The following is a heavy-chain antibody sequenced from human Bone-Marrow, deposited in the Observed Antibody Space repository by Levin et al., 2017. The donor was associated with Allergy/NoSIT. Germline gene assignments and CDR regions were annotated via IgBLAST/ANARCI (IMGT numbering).Heavy chain of an antibody. J-gene: IGHJ3*02. D-gene: IGHD3-10*01. CDR3: VRKGFGELFTVNALHI. CDR2: IFPADSDT. V-gene: IGHV5-51*01. Sequence: KVSCKGSGYSFSYYWINWVRQRPGKGLEWMGSIFPADSDTNYSPSFQGQVTISADKSINTAYLQWTSLKASDTAMYYCVRKGFGELFTVNALHIWGQGTMGTVSS. CDR1: GYSFSYYW.